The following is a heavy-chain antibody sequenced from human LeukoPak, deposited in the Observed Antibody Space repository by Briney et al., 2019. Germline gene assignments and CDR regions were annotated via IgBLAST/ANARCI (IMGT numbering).Heavy chain of an antibody. CDR2: MHYSGAT. V-gene: IGHV4-34*01. J-gene: IGHJ3*02. Sequence: PSETLSLTCAVYGGSFSGYYRSWIRRPPGKGLEWIGEMHYSGATNYNPSLKSRVTTSADTPKNQFSLRLSSVTAADTAVYYCARGRLEVYTFDIWGQGTMVTVSS. CDR3: ARGRLEVYTFDI. CDR1: GGSFSGYY. D-gene: IGHD2-8*02.